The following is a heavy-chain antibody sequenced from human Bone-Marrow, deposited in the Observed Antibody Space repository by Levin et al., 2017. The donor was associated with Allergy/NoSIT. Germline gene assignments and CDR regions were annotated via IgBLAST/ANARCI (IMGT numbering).Heavy chain of an antibody. J-gene: IGHJ6*03. CDR2: IYYSGST. Sequence: SQTLSLPCTVSGGSISSSSYYWGWIRQPPGKGLEWIGSIYYSGSTYYNPSLKSRVTISVDTSKNQFSLKLSSVTAADTAVYYCARLLGGSELSLYYYYMDVWGKGTTVTVSS. D-gene: IGHD2-15*01. CDR1: GGSISSSSYY. V-gene: IGHV4-39*01. CDR3: ARLLGGSELSLYYYYMDV.